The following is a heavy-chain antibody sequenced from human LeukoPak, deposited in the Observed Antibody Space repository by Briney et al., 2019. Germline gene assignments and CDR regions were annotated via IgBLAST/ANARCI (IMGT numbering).Heavy chain of an antibody. CDR3: ARSRGIVVPAAMFDY. J-gene: IGHJ4*02. D-gene: IGHD2-2*01. CDR1: GFTFSRYG. V-gene: IGHV3-33*01. CDR2: IWYDGSNK. Sequence: GGSLRLSCAASGFTFSRYGMHWVRQAPGKGLEWVAVIWYDGSNKYYADSVKGRFTISRDNSKNTLYLQMNSLRAEDTAVYYCARSRGIVVPAAMFDYWGQGTLVTVSS.